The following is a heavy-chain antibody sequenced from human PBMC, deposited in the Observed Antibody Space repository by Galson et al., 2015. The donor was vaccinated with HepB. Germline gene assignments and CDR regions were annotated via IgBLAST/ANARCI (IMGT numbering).Heavy chain of an antibody. CDR1: GFTFSSYG. J-gene: IGHJ4*02. CDR2: IWYDGSNK. Sequence: SLRLSCAASGFTFSSYGMHWVRQAPGEGLEWVAVIWYDGSNKYYADSVKGRFTISRDNSKNTLYLQMNSLRAEDTAVYYCARVRSSGWYGLVLDYWGQGTLVTVSS. V-gene: IGHV3-33*01. CDR3: ARVRSSGWYGLVLDY. D-gene: IGHD6-19*01.